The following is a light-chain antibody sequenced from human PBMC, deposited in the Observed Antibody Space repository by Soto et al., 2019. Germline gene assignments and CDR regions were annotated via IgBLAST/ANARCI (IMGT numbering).Light chain of an antibody. CDR1: QTISSW. CDR2: KAS. Sequence: DIQMTQSPSTLSGPVGDRVPITFRASQTISSWLAWYQQKPGKAPKLLIYKASTLKSGVPSRFSGSGSGTEFTLTISSLHPDDFATYYCQQYNILSTFGQGTKVDIK. V-gene: IGKV1-5*03. CDR3: QQYNILST. J-gene: IGKJ1*01.